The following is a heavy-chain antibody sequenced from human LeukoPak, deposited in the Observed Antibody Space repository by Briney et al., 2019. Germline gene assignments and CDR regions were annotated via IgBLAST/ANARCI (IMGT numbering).Heavy chain of an antibody. V-gene: IGHV4-34*01. Sequence: SETLSLTCAAYGGSFSGYYWSWIRQPPGKGLEWIGEINHSGSTNYNPSLKSRVTISVDTSKNQFSLKLSSVTAADTAVYYCARGNWYFDLWGRGTLVTVSS. CDR1: GGSFSGYY. CDR2: INHSGST. J-gene: IGHJ2*01. CDR3: ARGNWYFDL.